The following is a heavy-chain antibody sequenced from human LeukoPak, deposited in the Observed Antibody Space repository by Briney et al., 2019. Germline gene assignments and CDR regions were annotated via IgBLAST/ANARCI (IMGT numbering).Heavy chain of an antibody. Sequence: GGSLRLSCAASGFTFSTYAMNWVRQAPEKGLEWVSSVSGSGATTTYADSVKGRFTVSRDNSENMLYLQMNGLRAEDTAVYYCVKDKAGYGIFDFWGQGSPVTVSS. J-gene: IGHJ4*02. D-gene: IGHD3-16*01. CDR1: GFTFSTYA. V-gene: IGHV3-23*01. CDR3: VKDKAGYGIFDF. CDR2: VSGSGATT.